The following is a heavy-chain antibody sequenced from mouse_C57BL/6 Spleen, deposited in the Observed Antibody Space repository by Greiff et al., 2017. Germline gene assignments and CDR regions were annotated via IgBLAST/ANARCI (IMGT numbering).Heavy chain of an antibody. CDR1: GFTFSSYG. CDR3: ARQEDYYGSSYSFAY. J-gene: IGHJ3*01. CDR2: ISSGGSYT. Sequence: VQLQQSGGDLVKPGGSLKLSCAASGFTFSSYGMSWVRQTPDKRLEWVATISSGGSYTYYPDSVKGRFTISRDNAKNTLYLQMSSLKSEDTAMYYCARQEDYYGSSYSFAYWGQGTLVTVSA. V-gene: IGHV5-6*01. D-gene: IGHD1-1*01.